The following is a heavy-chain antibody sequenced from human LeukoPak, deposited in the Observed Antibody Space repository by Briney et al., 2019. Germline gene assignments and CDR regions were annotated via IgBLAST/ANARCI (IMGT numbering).Heavy chain of an antibody. Sequence: GWSLRLSCAASGFTFNSYAMSWVRQAPGRGLEWVSAISGCGGSTYYPDPVKGRFTISRDNSKTPLYLQMNSLRAEDTAVYYCAKGAYSSGSYPQSPNDYWGQGTLVTVSS. V-gene: IGHV3-23*01. CDR3: AKGAYSSGSYPQSPNDY. J-gene: IGHJ4*02. CDR1: GFTFNSYA. D-gene: IGHD6-19*01. CDR2: ISGCGGST.